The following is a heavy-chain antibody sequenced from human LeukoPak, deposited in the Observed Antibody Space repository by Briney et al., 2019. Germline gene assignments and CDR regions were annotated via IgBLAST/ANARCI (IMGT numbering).Heavy chain of an antibody. V-gene: IGHV3-74*01. Sequence: PGGSLRLSCTASGFSLDCHWMHWVRQVPGKGLVWLSRINADGQSVGYADSVRGRFTISRDNARNTVYLQTNSLRPEDTAVYYCARGTSSGWPDYLDYWGQGTLVSVSS. CDR2: INADGQSV. D-gene: IGHD6-19*01. CDR3: ARGTSSGWPDYLDY. CDR1: GFSLDCHW. J-gene: IGHJ4*02.